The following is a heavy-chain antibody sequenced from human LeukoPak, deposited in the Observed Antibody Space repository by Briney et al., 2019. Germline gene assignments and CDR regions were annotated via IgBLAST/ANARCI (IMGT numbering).Heavy chain of an antibody. CDR3: AKAVVIVPTATPFDY. J-gene: IGHJ4*02. CDR1: GFIFSSYW. D-gene: IGHD2-2*01. CDR2: ISGRGANT. V-gene: IGHV3-23*01. Sequence: HSGGSLRLSCAASGFIFSSYWMSWVRQAPGKGLEWVSAISGRGANTYYADSVKGRFTSSRDNSKNTLYMQMNSLRAEDTAVYYCAKAVVIVPTATPFDYWGQGTLVTVSS.